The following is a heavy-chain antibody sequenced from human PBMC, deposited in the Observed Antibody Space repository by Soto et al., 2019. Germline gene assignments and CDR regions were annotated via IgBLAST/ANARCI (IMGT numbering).Heavy chain of an antibody. CDR3: AREVRKDDFWSGYGGPYGMDV. J-gene: IGHJ6*02. CDR1: GWSFSGYY. D-gene: IGHD3-3*01. CDR2: INHSGST. Sequence: PSETLSLTCAVYGWSFSGYYWSWIRQPPGKGLEWIGEINHSGSTNYNPSLKSRVTISVDTSKNQFSLRLDSVTAADTAVYYCAREVRKDDFWSGYGGPYGMDVWGQGTTVTVS. V-gene: IGHV4-34*01.